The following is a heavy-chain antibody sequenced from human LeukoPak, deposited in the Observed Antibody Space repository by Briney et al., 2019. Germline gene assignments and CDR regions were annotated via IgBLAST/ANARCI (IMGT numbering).Heavy chain of an antibody. J-gene: IGHJ4*02. CDR2: VRTDGSNE. D-gene: IGHD5-12*01. Sequence: GGSLRLSCAASGFVLSDYGMHWVRQAPGKGLGWVAFVRTDGSNEYYVGSVKGRFTISSEKSKNTLYLQMNSLRAEDTAVYSCAKESDSGYHSEGPKNWGLGTLVTVSS. CDR3: AKESDSGYHSEGPKN. V-gene: IGHV3-30*02. CDR1: GFVLSDYG.